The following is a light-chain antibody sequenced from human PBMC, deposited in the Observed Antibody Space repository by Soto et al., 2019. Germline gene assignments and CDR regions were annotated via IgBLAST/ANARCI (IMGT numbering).Light chain of an antibody. CDR2: GAS. CDR3: QQYGSSIRT. J-gene: IGKJ1*01. V-gene: IGKV3-15*01. Sequence: EIVITQSPATLSVSPGERATLSCRASQSVRNNLAWYEQKPGQAPRLLIYGASTRATGIQARFSGSGSGTEFTLTISSLQSEDFAVYYCQQYGSSIRTFGQGTKVDIK. CDR1: QSVRNN.